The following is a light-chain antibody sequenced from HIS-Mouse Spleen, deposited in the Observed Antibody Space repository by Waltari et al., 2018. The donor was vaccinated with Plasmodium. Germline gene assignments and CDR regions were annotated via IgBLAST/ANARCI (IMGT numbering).Light chain of an antibody. CDR1: QGVSSN. CDR2: GAS. V-gene: IGKV3-15*01. CDR3: QQYNNWSFT. J-gene: IGKJ3*01. Sequence: ELAMTQLTAILSVPPGDRATLPGRASQGVSSNLAWYQQKPGQAPRLLIYGASTRATGIPARFSGSGSGTEFTLTISSLQSEDFAVYYCQQYNNWSFTFGPGTKVDIK.